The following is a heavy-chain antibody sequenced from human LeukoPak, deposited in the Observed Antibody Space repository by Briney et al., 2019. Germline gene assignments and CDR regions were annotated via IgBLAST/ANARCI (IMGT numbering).Heavy chain of an antibody. CDR3: AATQFGGVIVLDY. J-gene: IGHJ4*02. V-gene: IGHV4-38-2*01. D-gene: IGHD3-16*02. CDR2: IYHSGST. Sequence: SETLSLTCAVSGYSISSGYYWGWIRQPPGKGLEWIGSIYHSGSTYYNPSLKSRVTISVDTSKNQFSLKLSSVTAADTAVYYCAATQFGGVIVLDYWGQGTLVTVSS. CDR1: GYSISSGYY.